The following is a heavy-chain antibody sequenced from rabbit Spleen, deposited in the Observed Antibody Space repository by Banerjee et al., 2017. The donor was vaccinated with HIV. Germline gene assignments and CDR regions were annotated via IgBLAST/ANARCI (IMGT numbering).Heavy chain of an antibody. Sequence: QSLEESGGGLVQPEGSLALTCTASGVSFSSSYYMCWVRQAPGKGLEWIGCIYTGSGSTYYASWAKGRFTISKTSSTTVTLQMASLTAADTATYFCARDTGSSFSNYGMDLWGQGTLVTVS. J-gene: IGHJ6*01. CDR3: ARDTGSSFSNYGMDL. CDR2: IYTGSGST. CDR1: GVSFSSSYY. V-gene: IGHV1S40*01. D-gene: IGHD8-1*01.